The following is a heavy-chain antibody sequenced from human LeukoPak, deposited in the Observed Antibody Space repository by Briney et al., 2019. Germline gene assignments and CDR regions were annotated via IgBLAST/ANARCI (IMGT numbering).Heavy chain of an antibody. V-gene: IGHV3-53*05. D-gene: IGHD3-10*01. CDR1: GFTVSTSY. CDR2: LYSAGST. CDR3: AKQRGFTMVRGVTSYYFDY. Sequence: PGGSLRLSCAASGFTVSTSYMTWVRQAPGKGLEWVSILYSAGSTYYADSVKGRFTTSRDNSKNTLYLQMNSLRAEDTAVYYCAKQRGFTMVRGVTSYYFDYWGQGTLVTVSS. J-gene: IGHJ4*02.